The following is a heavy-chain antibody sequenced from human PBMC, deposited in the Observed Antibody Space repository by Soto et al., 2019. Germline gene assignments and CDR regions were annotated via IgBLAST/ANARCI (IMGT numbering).Heavy chain of an antibody. CDR3: ASVTCPDRYYYDSSGYCPYYYYGMDV. J-gene: IGHJ6*02. CDR2: IIPILGIA. V-gene: IGHV1-69*02. D-gene: IGHD3-22*01. Sequence: SVKVSCKASGGTFSSYTISWVRQAPGQGLEWMGRIIPILGIANYAQKFQGRVTITADKSTSTAYMELSSLRSEDTAVYYCASVTCPDRYYYDSSGYCPYYYYGMDVSGQGTTVTVSS. CDR1: GGTFSSYT.